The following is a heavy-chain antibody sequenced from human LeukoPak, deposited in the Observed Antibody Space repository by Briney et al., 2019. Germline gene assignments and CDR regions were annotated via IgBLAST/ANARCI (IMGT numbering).Heavy chain of an antibody. V-gene: IGHV3-7*01. CDR1: GFTFSSYW. J-gene: IGHJ4*02. Sequence: GGSLRLSCAASGFTFSSYWMSWVRQAPGKGLEWVANIKQDGSEKYYVDSVKGRFTISRDNAKNSLYLQMNSLRAEDTAVYYCARDAYSSGWYPNFDYWGQGTLVTVSS. CDR3: ARDAYSSGWYPNFDY. D-gene: IGHD6-19*01. CDR2: IKQDGSEK.